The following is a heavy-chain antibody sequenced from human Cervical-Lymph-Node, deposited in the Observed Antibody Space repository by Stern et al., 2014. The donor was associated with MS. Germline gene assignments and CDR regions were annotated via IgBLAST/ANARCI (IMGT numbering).Heavy chain of an antibody. CDR1: GYTFTPNY. V-gene: IGHV1-2*02. D-gene: IGHD6-13*01. CDR2: INPNNGNT. CDR3: ARGDGSSWFPY. Sequence: QVQLVESGAEVRESGDSVKVSCKTSGYTFTPNYIHWVRQATGQGLEWLGWINPNNGNTKNTQKFQGRVTMTRDTSISTLYMELNRLTSDDTAVYYCARGDGSSWFPYWGQGTLVTVSS. J-gene: IGHJ4*02.